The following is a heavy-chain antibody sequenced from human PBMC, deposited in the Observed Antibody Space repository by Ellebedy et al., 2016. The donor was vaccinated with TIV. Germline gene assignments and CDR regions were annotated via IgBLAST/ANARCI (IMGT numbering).Heavy chain of an antibody. CDR2: INPSCGST. Sequence: ASSVKVSCKASGYTFTSYYMHWVRQPPGQGLEWMGIINPSCGSTTYAQKLQGRVTMTRDTSTSTVYMELSSLRSEDTAVYYCARARSSGWLHTPDYWGQGTLVTVSS. D-gene: IGHD6-19*01. V-gene: IGHV1-46*04. CDR3: ARARSSGWLHTPDY. J-gene: IGHJ4*02. CDR1: GYTFTSYY.